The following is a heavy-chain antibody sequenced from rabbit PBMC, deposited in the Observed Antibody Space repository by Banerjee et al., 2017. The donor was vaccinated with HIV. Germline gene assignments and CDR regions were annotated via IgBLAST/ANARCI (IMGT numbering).Heavy chain of an antibody. CDR1: GFSFSTKYV. D-gene: IGHD1-1*01. CDR2: INTSSGNT. CDR3: ASGYSDIVFNL. Sequence: QEQLEESGGDLVKPEGSLTLTCTASGFSFSTKYVMCWVRQAPGKGLEWIACINTSSGNTVYATWAKGRFTISKTSSTSVTLQMTSLTAADTATYFCASGYSDIVFNLWGPGTLVTVS. J-gene: IGHJ4*01. V-gene: IGHV1S45*01.